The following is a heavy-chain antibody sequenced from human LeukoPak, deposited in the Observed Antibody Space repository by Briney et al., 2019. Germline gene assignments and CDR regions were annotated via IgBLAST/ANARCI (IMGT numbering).Heavy chain of an antibody. CDR1: GFTFSSYE. CDR2: ISSSSSTI. CDR3: ARATLDDTRLLGY. J-gene: IGHJ4*02. Sequence: PGGSLRLSCAASGFTFSSYEMNWVRQAPGKGLEWVSYISSSSSTIYYADSVKGRFTISRDNAKNSLYLQMNSLRDEDTAVYYCARATLDDTRLLGYWGQGTLVTVSS. V-gene: IGHV3-48*02.